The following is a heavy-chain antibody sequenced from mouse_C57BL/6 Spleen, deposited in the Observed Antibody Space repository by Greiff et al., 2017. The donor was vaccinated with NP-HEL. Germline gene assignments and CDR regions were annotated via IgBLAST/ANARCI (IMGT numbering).Heavy chain of an antibody. CDR3: ARGGGMVTTDY. Sequence: VQLQQPGAELVRPGSSVKLSCKASGYTFTSYWMHWVKQRPIQGLEWIGNIDPSDSETPYNQKFKDKATLTVDKSSSTAYMQLSSLTSEDSAVYYCARGGGMVTTDYWGQGTTLTVSS. D-gene: IGHD2-2*01. J-gene: IGHJ2*01. CDR1: GYTFTSYW. CDR2: IDPSDSET. V-gene: IGHV1-52*01.